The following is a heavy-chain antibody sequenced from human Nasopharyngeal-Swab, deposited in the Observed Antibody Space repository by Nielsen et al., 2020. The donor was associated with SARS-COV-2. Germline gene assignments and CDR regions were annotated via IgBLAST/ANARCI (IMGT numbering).Heavy chain of an antibody. D-gene: IGHD6-19*01. J-gene: IGHJ6*02. V-gene: IGHV3-21*04. CDR1: GFTFSSYS. CDR2: ISSSSSYI. CDR3: ARDLYRQQWPLYNYYGMDV. Sequence: GGSLRLSCVASGFTFSSYSMNWVRQAPGKGLEWVSSISSSSSYIYYADSVKGRFTISRDNAKDSLYLQMNSLRAEDTAVYYCARDLYRQQWPLYNYYGMDVWGQGTTVTVSS.